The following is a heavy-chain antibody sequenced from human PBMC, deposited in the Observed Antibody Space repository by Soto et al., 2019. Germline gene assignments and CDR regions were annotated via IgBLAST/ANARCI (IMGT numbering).Heavy chain of an antibody. CDR2: IRGSAGNT. J-gene: IGHJ5*02. Sequence: EVQLSPSGGGLVQPGGSLRLSCAASGFTFCDFGMSWVRQAPGKGLEWVSTIRGSAGNTYYVDSVKGRFTISRDDSTNTVYLQMNSLRAEDTAVYYCAKPLWFGESVFDPWGQGTLVIVSS. V-gene: IGHV3-23*01. CDR1: GFTFCDFG. D-gene: IGHD3-10*01. CDR3: AKPLWFGESVFDP.